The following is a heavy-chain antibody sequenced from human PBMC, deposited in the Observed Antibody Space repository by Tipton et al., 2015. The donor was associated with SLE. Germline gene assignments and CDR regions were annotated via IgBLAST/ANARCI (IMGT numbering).Heavy chain of an antibody. D-gene: IGHD6-19*01. Sequence: TLSLTCTVSGGSISSYYWSWIRQPPGKGLEWIGYIYYSGSTNYNPSLKSRVTISEDTSKNQFSLKLSSVTAADTAVYYCARGGWDREWYFDLWGRGTLVTVSS. J-gene: IGHJ2*01. V-gene: IGHV4-59*01. CDR1: GGSISSYY. CDR3: ARGGWDREWYFDL. CDR2: IYYSGST.